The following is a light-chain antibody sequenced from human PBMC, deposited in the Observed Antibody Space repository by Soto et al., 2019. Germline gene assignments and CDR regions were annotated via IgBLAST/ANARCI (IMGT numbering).Light chain of an antibody. CDR3: SSYASSTSYV. CDR2: GVS. CDR1: SSDVGGYNH. J-gene: IGLJ1*01. Sequence: QSALTQTASVSGSPGQSITLSGTGTSSDVGGYNHVSWYQQHPGEAPKLMIYGVSNRPSGVSIRFSGSKSGNTAFLTISGLQAEDEANYYCSSYASSTSYVFGDGRKVT. V-gene: IGLV2-14*01.